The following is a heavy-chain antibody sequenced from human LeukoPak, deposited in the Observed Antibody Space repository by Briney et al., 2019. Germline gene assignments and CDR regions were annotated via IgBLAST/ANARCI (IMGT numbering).Heavy chain of an antibody. J-gene: IGHJ4*02. V-gene: IGHV3-30*02. Sequence: GGSLRLSCAASGFTFSSYGMHWVRQAPGKGLEWVAFIRYDGSNKYYADSVKGRFTISRDNSKNTLYLQMNSLRAEDTAVYYCARERPDSTTGPDPRYYYDSSGYYYFDYWGQGTLVTVSS. CDR3: ARERPDSTTGPDPRYYYDSSGYYYFDY. D-gene: IGHD3-22*01. CDR1: GFTFSSYG. CDR2: IRYDGSNK.